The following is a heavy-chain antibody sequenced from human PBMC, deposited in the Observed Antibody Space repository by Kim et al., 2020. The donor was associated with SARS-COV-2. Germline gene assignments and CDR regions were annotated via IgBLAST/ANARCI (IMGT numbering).Heavy chain of an antibody. D-gene: IGHD6-6*01. J-gene: IGHJ4*02. Sequence: GGSLRLSCAATGFTFSNYWMSWVRQAPGKGLEWVANIKQDGSVKYYVDSVKGRFTISRDNGENSVYLQMNSLRAEDTAVYFCGRIGYSSSSFDYWGQGTLVTVSS. CDR1: GFTFSNYW. V-gene: IGHV3-7*03. CDR3: GRIGYSSSSFDY. CDR2: IKQDGSVK.